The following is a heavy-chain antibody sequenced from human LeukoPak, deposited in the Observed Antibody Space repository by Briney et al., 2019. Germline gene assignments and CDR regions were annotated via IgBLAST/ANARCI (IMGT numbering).Heavy chain of an antibody. V-gene: IGHV3-73*01. CDR1: GFNFSGSG. CDR3: AKDFSSSSVRGYFQH. D-gene: IGHD6-13*01. Sequence: PGGSLRLSCAASGFNFSGSGMHWVRQASGKRLEWVGRLRSKADNYATAYAASVKGRFTISRDNSKNTLYLQMNSLRAEDTAVYYCAKDFSSSSVRGYFQHWGQGTLVTVSS. CDR2: LRSKADNYAT. J-gene: IGHJ1*01.